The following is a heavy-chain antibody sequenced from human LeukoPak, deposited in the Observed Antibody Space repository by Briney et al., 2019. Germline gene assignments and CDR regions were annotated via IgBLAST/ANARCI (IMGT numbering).Heavy chain of an antibody. CDR1: GGSISSGSYY. J-gene: IGHJ1*01. CDR2: IYTSGST. V-gene: IGHV4-61*02. D-gene: IGHD2-2*01. Sequence: PSQTLSLTCTVSGGSISSGSYYWSWIRQPAGKRLEWIGRIYTSGSTNYNPSLKSRVTISVDTSKNQFSLKLSSVTAADTAVYYCAGDIVVVPAAIPFQHWGQGTLVTVSS. CDR3: AGDIVVVPAAIPFQH.